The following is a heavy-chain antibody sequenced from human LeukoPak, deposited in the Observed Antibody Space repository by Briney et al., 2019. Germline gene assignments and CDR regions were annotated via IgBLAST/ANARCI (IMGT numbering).Heavy chain of an antibody. V-gene: IGHV4-34*01. CDR3: ARGPDSRKAGY. CDR2: ISHDEGT. D-gene: IGHD1-14*01. J-gene: IGHJ4*02. Sequence: SETLSLTCGIYGESFTDHHLSWTRQPPGKGLEWIGEISHDEGTNYNPSLRSRVTISLDMPKNQFSLKLTSVTAADTAVYYCARGPDSRKAGYWGPGTLVTVSS. CDR1: GESFTDHH.